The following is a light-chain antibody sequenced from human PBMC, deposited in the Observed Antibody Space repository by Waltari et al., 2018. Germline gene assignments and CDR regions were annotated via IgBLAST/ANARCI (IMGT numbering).Light chain of an antibody. CDR1: QSVSGSY. Sequence: ELVFTQSPGTLSLSPGERATLSCRASQSVSGSYLAWYQQKPGQAPRLLIYGASSRATGIPDRFSCSGSGTDFTLTIIRLEPEDFVVYYCQQYSSSSRTFGQGTKVEIK. CDR2: GAS. J-gene: IGKJ1*01. CDR3: QQYSSSSRT. V-gene: IGKV3-20*01.